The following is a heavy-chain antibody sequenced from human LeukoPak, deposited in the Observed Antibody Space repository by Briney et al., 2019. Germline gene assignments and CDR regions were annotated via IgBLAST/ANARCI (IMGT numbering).Heavy chain of an antibody. CDR2: ISGYNGNT. CDR3: ARDLKMGYSSGRYSWGTGSSNDY. CDR1: GYTFTSYG. D-gene: IGHD6-19*01. V-gene: IGHV1-18*01. J-gene: IGHJ4*02. Sequence: ASVKVSCKASGYTFTSYGISCVRQAPGKGLEWIGGISGYNGNTNYAQKLQGRVTMTTDTSTSTVYMELRSLRYDDTAVYYCARDLKMGYSSGRYSWGTGSSNDYWGQGTLVTVSS.